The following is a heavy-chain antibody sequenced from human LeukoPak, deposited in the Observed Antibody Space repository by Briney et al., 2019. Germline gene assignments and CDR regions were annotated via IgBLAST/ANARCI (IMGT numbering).Heavy chain of an antibody. V-gene: IGHV1-24*01. D-gene: IGHD2-8*01. CDR2: FDPEEGET. J-gene: IGHJ1*01. Sequence: GASVKVSCKLSGDTLTELSMHWVRQSPGKGLEWMGGFDPEEGETIYAQRFQGRVTTTEDTVTDTAHMELSSLTSEDTAVYYCATAGIVLDTGAEFLLHWGQGTLVTVSS. CDR1: GDTLTELS. CDR3: ATAGIVLDTGAEFLLH.